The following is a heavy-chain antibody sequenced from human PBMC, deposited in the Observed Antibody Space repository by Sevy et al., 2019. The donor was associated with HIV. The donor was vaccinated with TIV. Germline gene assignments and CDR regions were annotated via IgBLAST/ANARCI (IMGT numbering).Heavy chain of an antibody. Sequence: GGSLRLSCAASGFTFSKYSMSWVRQPPGKGLEWVSTLSFGCGEIKHEGSVKGRFSISRDNSKNSLYLQMNNLRAEDTAVYYCAREGCTKPHDYWGQGTLVTVSS. V-gene: IGHV3-23*01. D-gene: IGHD2-8*01. CDR2: LSFGCGEI. CDR1: GFTFSKYS. CDR3: AREGCTKPHDY. J-gene: IGHJ4*02.